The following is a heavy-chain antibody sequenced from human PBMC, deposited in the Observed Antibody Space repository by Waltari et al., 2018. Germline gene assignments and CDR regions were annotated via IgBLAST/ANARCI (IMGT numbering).Heavy chain of an antibody. Sequence: EVQLVESGGGLIQPGGSLRLSCAASGFTVSSNYMSWVRQAPGKGLGWVSVIYSGGSTYYSDSVKGRFTISRDNSKNTLYLQMNSLRAEDTAVYYCARAEWEAWYFDLWGRGTLVTVSS. V-gene: IGHV3-53*01. J-gene: IGHJ2*01. D-gene: IGHD1-26*01. CDR2: IYSGGST. CDR1: GFTVSSNY. CDR3: ARAEWEAWYFDL.